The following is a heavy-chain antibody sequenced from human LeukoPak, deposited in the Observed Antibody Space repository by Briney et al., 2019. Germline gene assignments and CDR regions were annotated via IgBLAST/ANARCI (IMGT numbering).Heavy chain of an antibody. J-gene: IGHJ4*02. CDR1: GFTFDDYA. CDR2: ISWNSGSI. Sequence: GGSLRLSCAASGFTFDDYAMHWVRQAPGKGLEWVSGISWNSGSIGYADSVKGRFTISRDNAKNSLYLQMNSLRAEDTALYYCAKDTSSGSYFAYYFDYWGQGTLVTVSS. V-gene: IGHV3-9*01. CDR3: AKDTSSGSYFAYYFDY. D-gene: IGHD1-26*01.